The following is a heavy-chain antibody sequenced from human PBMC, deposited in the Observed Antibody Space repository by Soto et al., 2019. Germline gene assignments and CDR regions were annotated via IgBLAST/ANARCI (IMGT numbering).Heavy chain of an antibody. Sequence: ASVKVSCKASGYTFTSYAMHWVRQAPGQRLEWMGWINAGNGNTKYSQKFQGRVTITRDTSASTAYMELSSLRSEDTAVYYCARVDEEYSSSSYYHYGMDVWGQGTTVTVSS. V-gene: IGHV1-3*01. CDR1: GYTFTSYA. D-gene: IGHD6-6*01. J-gene: IGHJ6*02. CDR3: ARVDEEYSSSSYYHYGMDV. CDR2: INAGNGNT.